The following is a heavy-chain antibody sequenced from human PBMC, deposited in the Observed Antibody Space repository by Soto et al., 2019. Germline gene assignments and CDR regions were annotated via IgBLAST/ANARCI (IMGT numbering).Heavy chain of an antibody. V-gene: IGHV1-69*13. J-gene: IGHJ4*02. CDR1: GATLNNFINYG. Sequence: SVKVSCKASGATLNNFINYGITWVRQAPGQGLEWMGGIIPVFGTANHAQKFQGRVTITADESARTVNMELSSLRSEDTAVYYCVADVGGYIYGLARHWGPGTLVTVSS. CDR3: VADVGGYIYGLARH. D-gene: IGHD4-17*01. CDR2: IIPVFGTA.